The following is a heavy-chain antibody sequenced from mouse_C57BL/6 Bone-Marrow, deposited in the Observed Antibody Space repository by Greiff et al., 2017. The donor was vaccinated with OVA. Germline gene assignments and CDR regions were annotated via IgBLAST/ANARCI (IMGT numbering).Heavy chain of an antibody. D-gene: IGHD1-1*01. Sequence: QVQLQQSGAELVKPGASVKISCKASGYTFTDYYINWVKQRPGQGLEWIGKIGPGSGSTYYNEKFKGKATLTADKSSSTAYMQLSSLTSEDSAVYFCARTASYYGSSSWFAYWGQGTLVTVSA. J-gene: IGHJ3*01. CDR2: IGPGSGST. CDR1: GYTFTDYY. CDR3: ARTASYYGSSSWFAY. V-gene: IGHV1-77*01.